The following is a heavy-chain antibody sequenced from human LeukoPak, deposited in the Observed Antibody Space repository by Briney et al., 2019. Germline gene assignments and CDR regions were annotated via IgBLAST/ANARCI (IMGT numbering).Heavy chain of an antibody. CDR1: GYTFTYYY. CDR3: VRDRNDFWSGFLY. Sequence: ASLKVSCKASGYTFTYYYFHWVRQAPGQGLEWMGWINPDSGGTGYAEKFKGGVTLTRDGTINTVYMEMSSLRSDDTAIYYCVRDRNDFWSGFLYWGQGTLVSVSS. J-gene: IGHJ4*02. D-gene: IGHD3-3*01. V-gene: IGHV1-2*02. CDR2: INPDSGGT.